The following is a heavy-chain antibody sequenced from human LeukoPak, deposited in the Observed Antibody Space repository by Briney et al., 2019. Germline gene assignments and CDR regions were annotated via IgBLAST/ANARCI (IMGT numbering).Heavy chain of an antibody. CDR3: ATGRDNWNYGGEWFDP. CDR2: FDPEDGET. Sequence: GASVKVSCKVSGYTLTELSMHWVRQAPGRGLEWMGGFDPEDGETIYAQKFQGRVTMTEDTSTDTAYMELSSLRSEDTAVYYCATGRDNWNYGGEWFDPWGKGTLVTVSS. J-gene: IGHJ5*02. D-gene: IGHD1-7*01. CDR1: GYTLTELS. V-gene: IGHV1-24*01.